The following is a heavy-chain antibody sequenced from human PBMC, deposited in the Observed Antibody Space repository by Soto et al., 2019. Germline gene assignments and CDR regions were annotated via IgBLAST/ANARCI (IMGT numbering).Heavy chain of an antibody. CDR1: GGSFSGYY. J-gene: IGHJ5*02. D-gene: IGHD6-13*01. V-gene: IGHV4-34*01. Sequence: SETLSLTCAVYGGSFSGYYWSWIRQPPGKGLEWIGEINHSGSTNYNPSLKSRVTISVDTSKNQFSLKLSSVTAADTAVYYCARGAPSGRWYRVLFDLWGQGTLVTVSS. CDR3: ARGAPSGRWYRVLFDL. CDR2: INHSGST.